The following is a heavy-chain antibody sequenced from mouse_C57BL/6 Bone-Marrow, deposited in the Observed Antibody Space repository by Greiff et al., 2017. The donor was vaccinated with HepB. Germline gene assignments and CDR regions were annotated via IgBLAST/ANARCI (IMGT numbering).Heavy chain of an antibody. J-gene: IGHJ4*01. CDR2: INYDGSST. CDR3: ARGILYAMDY. Sequence: EVHLVESEGGLVQPGSSMKLSCTASGFTLSDYYMAWVRQVPEKGLEWVANINYDGSSTYYLDSLKSRFIISRDNAKNILYLQMSSLKSEDTATYYCARGILYAMDYWGQGTSVTVSS. CDR1: GFTLSDYY. V-gene: IGHV5-16*01.